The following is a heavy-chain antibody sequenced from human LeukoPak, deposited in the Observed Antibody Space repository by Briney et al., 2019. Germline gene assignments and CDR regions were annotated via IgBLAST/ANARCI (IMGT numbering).Heavy chain of an antibody. CDR2: INPNSGGT. Sequence: GASVKVSCKASGYTFTGFYIHWVRQAPGQGLEWMGWINPNSGGTNYAQNFQGWVTMTRDTSISTAYMELSRLRSDDTAVYYCAKAGYSGSGPPVLEHWGQGTLVTVSS. D-gene: IGHD5-12*01. V-gene: IGHV1-2*04. CDR1: GYTFTGFY. CDR3: AKAGYSGSGPPVLEH. J-gene: IGHJ4*02.